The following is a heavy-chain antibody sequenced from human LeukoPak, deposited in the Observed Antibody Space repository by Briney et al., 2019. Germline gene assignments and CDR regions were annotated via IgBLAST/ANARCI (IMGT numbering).Heavy chain of an antibody. Sequence: GGSLRLSCAASGFTFTSYSMNWVRQAPGKGLDWVSSISSISSYINYADSLKGRYTISRDNAKNSLYLQKNSLRAEDTAVYYCARDRRGYDFWSGYDYWGQGTLVTVSS. J-gene: IGHJ4*02. CDR2: ISSISSYI. CDR1: GFTFTSYS. CDR3: ARDRRGYDFWSGYDY. D-gene: IGHD3-3*01. V-gene: IGHV3-21*01.